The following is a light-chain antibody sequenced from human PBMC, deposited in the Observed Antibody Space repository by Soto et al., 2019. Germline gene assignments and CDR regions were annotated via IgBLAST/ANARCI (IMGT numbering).Light chain of an antibody. V-gene: IGKV3-11*01. J-gene: IGKJ5*01. CDR2: GAS. Sequence: TVLTQSPGTLYFSPGERATLPLLATQSVHTNHVAWYQQRRGLPPRLLIYGASNRATGIPDRFSGSGSGTDFTLTISSLEPEDFAVYYCQQRYNWPPAFGQGTRLEIK. CDR1: QSVHTN. CDR3: QQRYNWPPA.